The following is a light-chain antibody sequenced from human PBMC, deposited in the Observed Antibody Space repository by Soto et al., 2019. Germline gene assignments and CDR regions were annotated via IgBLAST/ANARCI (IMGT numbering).Light chain of an antibody. Sequence: QPVLTQPPSASASLGDSVTLTCTLSSGYSNYKVDWYQQRPGKGPRFVMRVGADGVVGSKGDGIPDRFSVLCSGLNRYLTIKNIQEEDESDYHCGADHGSGSDSVFGGGTKLTVL. J-gene: IGLJ2*01. V-gene: IGLV9-49*01. CDR3: GADHGSGSDSV. CDR1: SGYSNYK. CDR2: VGADGVVG.